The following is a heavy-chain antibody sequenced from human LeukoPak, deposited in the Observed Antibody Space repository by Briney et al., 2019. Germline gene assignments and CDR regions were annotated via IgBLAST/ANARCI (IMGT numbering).Heavy chain of an antibody. D-gene: IGHD5-12*01. V-gene: IGHV4-4*07. CDR3: ARDGGYSGYDRFDY. J-gene: IGHJ4*02. Sequence: SETLSLTCTVSNGSISTYLWSRIRQPAGKGLEWIGRIFTSGSTNYDPSLKSRVTISVDTSKNQFSLKLSSVTAADTAVYYCARDGGYSGYDRFDYWGQGTLVTVSS. CDR2: IFTSGST. CDR1: NGSISTYL.